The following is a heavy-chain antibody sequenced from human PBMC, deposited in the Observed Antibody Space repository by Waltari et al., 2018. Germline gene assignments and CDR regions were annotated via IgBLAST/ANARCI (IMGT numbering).Heavy chain of an antibody. D-gene: IGHD6-13*01. CDR3: ARDLAAAGFLGWFDP. J-gene: IGHJ5*02. CDR2: INPNSGGT. V-gene: IGHV1-2*02. Sequence: QVQLVQPGAEVKKPGASVKVSCKASGYPFTGYYMQWVRQDPGQGLEWMGWINPNSGGTNYAQKFQGRVTMPRDTSISTAYMELSRLRSDDTAVYYCARDLAAAGFLGWFDPWGQGTLVTVSS. CDR1: GYPFTGYY.